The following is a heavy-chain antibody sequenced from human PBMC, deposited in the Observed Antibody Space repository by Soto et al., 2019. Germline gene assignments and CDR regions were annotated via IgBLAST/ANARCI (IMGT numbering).Heavy chain of an antibody. CDR1: GGAISSSSHY. CDR2: IYYRGNT. J-gene: IGHJ5*02. Sequence: SETLSLTGTVSGGAISSSSHYWGWIRQPPGKGLEWIGSIYYRGNTYYNPSLKSRVTISVDTSKNQFSLKLSSVTAADTAIYHCATSRGNFFDPWGQGTQVTVSS. CDR3: ATSRGNFFDP. V-gene: IGHV4-39*07. D-gene: IGHD1-7*01.